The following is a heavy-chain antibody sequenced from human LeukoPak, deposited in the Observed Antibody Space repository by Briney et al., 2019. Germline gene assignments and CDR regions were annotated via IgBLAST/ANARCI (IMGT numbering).Heavy chain of an antibody. D-gene: IGHD1-26*01. CDR3: ARSRALSGSYEYYFDY. V-gene: IGHV3-30-3*01. Sequence: PGGSLRLSCAASGFTFSSYAMHWVRQAPGKGLEWVAVISYDGSNKYYADSVKGRSTISRDNSKNTLYLQMNSLRAEDTAVYYCARSRALSGSYEYYFDYWGQGTLVTVSS. CDR1: GFTFSSYA. CDR2: ISYDGSNK. J-gene: IGHJ4*02.